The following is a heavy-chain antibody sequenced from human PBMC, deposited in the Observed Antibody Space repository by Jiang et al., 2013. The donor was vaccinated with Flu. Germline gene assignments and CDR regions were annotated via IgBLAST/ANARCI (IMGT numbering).Heavy chain of an antibody. D-gene: IGHD5-12*01. Sequence: SQTLSLTCAISGDSVSSNSAAWNWIRQSPSRGLEWLGRTYYKSKWYNDYASSVKSRVTINSDTSKNQFSLHLNSVTPEDTAVYYCARESPGEWLRLGYLYFYGMDVWGQGTTVIVSS. CDR2: TYYKSKWYN. V-gene: IGHV6-1*01. CDR3: ARESPGEWLRLGYLYFYGMDV. J-gene: IGHJ6*02. CDR1: GDSVSSNSAA.